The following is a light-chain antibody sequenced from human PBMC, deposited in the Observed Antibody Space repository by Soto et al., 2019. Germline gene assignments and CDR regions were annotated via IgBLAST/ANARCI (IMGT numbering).Light chain of an antibody. V-gene: IGKV3-15*01. J-gene: IGKJ4*01. CDR1: QSVSSN. Sequence: DIVMTQSQATLYVSPGERATLSCRARQSVSSNLSWYQQTPGQAPRLLISDASTLATGIPARFGGSGSGTEFTLTISSLQSEDFAVYYCQQYNKWPPLTFGGGTTVEIK. CDR3: QQYNKWPPLT. CDR2: DAS.